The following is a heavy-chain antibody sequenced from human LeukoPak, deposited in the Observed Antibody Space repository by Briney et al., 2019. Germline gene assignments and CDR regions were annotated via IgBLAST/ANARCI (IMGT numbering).Heavy chain of an antibody. CDR3: AKGRLIRWCFDY. CDR2: NSGIGGST. V-gene: IGHV3-23*01. J-gene: IGHJ4*02. CDR1: GFTFSGYA. Sequence: QPGGSLRLSCAASGFTFSGYAMSWGRQAPGKGLEWVSANSGIGGSTYYADSVKGRFTISRDYSKNTLYLQMNSLRAEDTAVYYCAKGRLIRWCFDYWGQGTLVTVSS. D-gene: IGHD2-8*01.